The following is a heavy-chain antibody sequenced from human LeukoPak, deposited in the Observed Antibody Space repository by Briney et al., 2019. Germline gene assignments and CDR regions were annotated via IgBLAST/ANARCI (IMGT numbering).Heavy chain of an antibody. D-gene: IGHD1-26*01. V-gene: IGHV3-30*03. Sequence: GGSLRLSCIASEFTFSNFGMHWVRQAPGKGLEWVAMISSDGSNGYYGDSVKGRFTISRDNAKNMLYLQMNNLRAEDTAVYYCVRAPMVVGATHNWFDPWGQGTLVTVSS. CDR2: ISSDGSNG. J-gene: IGHJ5*02. CDR1: EFTFSNFG. CDR3: VRAPMVVGATHNWFDP.